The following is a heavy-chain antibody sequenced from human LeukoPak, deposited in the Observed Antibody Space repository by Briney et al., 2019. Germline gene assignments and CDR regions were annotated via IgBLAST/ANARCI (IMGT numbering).Heavy chain of an antibody. V-gene: IGHV4-59*01. Sequence: SETLSLTCTVSGGSISSYYWSWIRQPPGKGLEWIGYIYYSGNTNYNPSLKSRVTMSVDTSKNQFSLKLNSVTAADTAVYYCARDIVGVTRAFGYWGQGTLATVSS. D-gene: IGHD1-26*01. CDR1: GGSISSYY. CDR3: ARDIVGVTRAFGY. CDR2: IYYSGNT. J-gene: IGHJ4*02.